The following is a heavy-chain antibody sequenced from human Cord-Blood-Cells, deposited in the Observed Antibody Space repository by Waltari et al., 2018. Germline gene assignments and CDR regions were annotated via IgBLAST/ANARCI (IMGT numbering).Heavy chain of an antibody. CDR1: GGSISSYY. CDR2: IYTSGGT. D-gene: IGHD6-13*01. J-gene: IGHJ6*03. Sequence: QVQLQESGPGLVKPSETLSLTCTVSGGSISSYYWSWIRQPAGKGLEWIGRIYTSGGTNYTPPLKSRVTMSVDTSKNQFSLKLSSVTAADTAVYYCARDWGIAAAGTWVGYYMDVWGKGTTVTVSS. V-gene: IGHV4-4*07. CDR3: ARDWGIAAAGTWVGYYMDV.